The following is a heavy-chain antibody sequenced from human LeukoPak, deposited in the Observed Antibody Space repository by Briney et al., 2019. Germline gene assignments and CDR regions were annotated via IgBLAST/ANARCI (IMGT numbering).Heavy chain of an antibody. CDR2: IDWDDDK. D-gene: IGHD3-10*01. CDR3: ARISRYYGSGSYSHFDY. V-gene: IGHV2-70*01. CDR1: GFSLSTSGMC. J-gene: IGHJ4*02. Sequence: SGPALVKPTQTLTLTCTFSGFSLSTSGMCVSWIRQPPGKALEWLALIDWDDDKYYSTSLKTRLTISKDTSKNQVVLTMTNMDPVDTATYYCARISRYYGSGSYSHFDYWGQETLVTVSS.